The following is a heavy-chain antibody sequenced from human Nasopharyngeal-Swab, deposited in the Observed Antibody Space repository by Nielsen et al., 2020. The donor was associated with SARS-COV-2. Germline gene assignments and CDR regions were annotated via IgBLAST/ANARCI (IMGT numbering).Heavy chain of an antibody. Sequence: GESLKISCVTSGVIFSKYWMHWVRQAPGKGLVWVSRVNQDGSRTDYADSVRGRFTISRDNAKNTLYLQMNGLRVEDTALYYCVKHQGSSSDQWGQGTLVTVSS. CDR3: VKHQGSSSDQ. J-gene: IGHJ4*02. CDR2: VNQDGSRT. CDR1: GVIFSKYW. V-gene: IGHV3-74*01.